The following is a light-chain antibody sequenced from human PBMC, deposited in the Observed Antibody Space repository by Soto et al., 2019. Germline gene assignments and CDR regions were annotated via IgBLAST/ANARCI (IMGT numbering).Light chain of an antibody. Sequence: DIHITHSPSTLSSSVRYRFTITCRASQTISSWLAWFRPRPGRAPKFLIYKASSLKNGVPLRFSGSGSGTDFTLPISSLQPEDFATYYCQQSYSTPVTFGQGTKVDNK. V-gene: IGKV1-5*03. CDR3: QQSYSTPVT. CDR2: KAS. CDR1: QTISSW. J-gene: IGKJ1*01.